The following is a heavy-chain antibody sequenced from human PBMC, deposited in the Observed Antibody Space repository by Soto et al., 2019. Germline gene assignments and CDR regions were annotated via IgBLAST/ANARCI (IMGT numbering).Heavy chain of an antibody. CDR1: GFTFSSYG. V-gene: IGHV3-30*18. CDR3: AKWKSNAGYSYGYYFDY. Sequence: PGGSLRLSCAASGFTFSSYGMHWVRQAPGKGLEWVAVISYDGSNKYYADSVKGRFTISRDNSKNTLYLQMNSLRAEDTAVYYCAKWKSNAGYSYGYYFDYWGQGTLVTVSS. J-gene: IGHJ4*02. CDR2: ISYDGSNK. D-gene: IGHD5-18*01.